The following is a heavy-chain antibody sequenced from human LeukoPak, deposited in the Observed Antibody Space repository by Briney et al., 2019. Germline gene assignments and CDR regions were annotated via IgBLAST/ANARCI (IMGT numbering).Heavy chain of an antibody. J-gene: IGHJ6*02. Sequence: SETLSLTCTVSGGSISSSSYYWGWIRQPPGKGLEWIGSIYYSGSTYYNPSLKSRVTISVDTSKNQFSLKLSSVTAADTAVYYCARHPLTPYGIDVWGQGTTVTVSS. V-gene: IGHV4-39*01. CDR2: IYYSGST. CDR1: GGSISSSSYY. CDR3: ARHPLTPYGIDV.